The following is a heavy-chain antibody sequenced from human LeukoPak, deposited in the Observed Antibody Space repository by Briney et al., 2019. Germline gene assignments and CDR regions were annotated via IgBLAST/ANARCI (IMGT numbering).Heavy chain of an antibody. CDR1: GLNFRSYT. CDR2: ISSSSDYI. V-gene: IGHV3-21*01. J-gene: IGHJ4*02. D-gene: IGHD2-21*02. Sequence: GGSLRLSCAASGLNFRSYTMNWVRQAPGKGLEWVSSISSSSDYIYYADSVKGRFTISRDNAKNSLYLQMNSLRAEDTAVYYCASGGDCSQWGQGTLVTVSS. CDR3: ASGGDCSQ.